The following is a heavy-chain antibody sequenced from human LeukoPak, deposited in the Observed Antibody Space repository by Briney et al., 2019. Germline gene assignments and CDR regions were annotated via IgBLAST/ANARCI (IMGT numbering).Heavy chain of an antibody. CDR2: IFHSGNT. D-gene: IGHD6-6*01. J-gene: IGHJ3*02. CDR1: GGSISSNNW. CDR3: ARPASIAVNDAFDI. Sequence: SETLSLTCAVSGGSISSNNWWSWVRQPPGKGLEWIGEIFHSGNTNYNPSLKSRVTISVDKSKNQFSLKLNSVTAADTAVYYCARPASIAVNDAFDIWGQGTMVTVSS. V-gene: IGHV4-4*02.